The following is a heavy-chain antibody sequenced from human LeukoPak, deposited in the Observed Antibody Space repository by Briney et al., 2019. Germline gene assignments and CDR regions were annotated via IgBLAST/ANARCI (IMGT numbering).Heavy chain of an antibody. CDR1: GYTFTGYY. V-gene: IGHV1-2*02. J-gene: IGHJ4*02. D-gene: IGHD6-13*01. CDR3: ARATDISSWYLAY. CDR2: LSPNSGDT. Sequence: ASVKVSCKASGYTFTGYYMHWVRQAPGQELEWMGWLSPNSGDTKFAQKFQGRVTMTRDTTISTAYMELSRLRSDDTAVYYCARATDISSWYLAYWGQGTLVTVSS.